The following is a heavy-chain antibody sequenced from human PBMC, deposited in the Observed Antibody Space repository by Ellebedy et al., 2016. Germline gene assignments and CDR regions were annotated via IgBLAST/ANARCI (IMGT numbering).Heavy chain of an antibody. D-gene: IGHD1-1*01. Sequence: GGSLRLSCAASGFTFSSYSMNWVRQAPGEGLEWVAVVSDDGSKKYYAESVKGRLTISRDNSRNTLYLQINSLRVDDTAVYYCAKRGTGAWDLDYWGQGTLVTVSS. CDR3: AKRGTGAWDLDY. CDR2: VSDDGSKK. CDR1: GFTFSSYS. J-gene: IGHJ4*01. V-gene: IGHV3-30*18.